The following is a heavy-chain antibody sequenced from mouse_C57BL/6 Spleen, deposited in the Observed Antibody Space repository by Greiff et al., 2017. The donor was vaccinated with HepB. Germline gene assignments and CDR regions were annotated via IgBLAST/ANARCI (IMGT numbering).Heavy chain of an antibody. Sequence: EVQVVESGGGLVKPGGSLKLSCAASGFTFSSYAMSWVRQTPEKSLEWVATISDGGSYTYYPDNVKGRFTISRDNAKNNLYLQMSHLKSEDTAMYYCAKEERGGYAMDYWGQGTSVTVSS. CDR1: GFTFSSYA. CDR2: ISDGGSYT. CDR3: AKEERGGYAMDY. J-gene: IGHJ4*01. V-gene: IGHV5-4*01.